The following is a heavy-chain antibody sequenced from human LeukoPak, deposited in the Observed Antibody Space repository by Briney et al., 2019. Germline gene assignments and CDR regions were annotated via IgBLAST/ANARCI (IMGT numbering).Heavy chain of an antibody. CDR1: GYTFTSYY. Sequence: ASVKVSCKASGYTFTSYYMHWVRQAPGQGLEWMGLINPSGSSTSYAQKFQGRLSLTRYMSTSTDYMELSSLRSEDTAVYYCARDNSVGDTAWWFDPWGQGTLVTVSS. V-gene: IGHV1-46*01. D-gene: IGHD1-26*01. J-gene: IGHJ5*02. CDR2: INPSGSST. CDR3: ARDNSVGDTAWWFDP.